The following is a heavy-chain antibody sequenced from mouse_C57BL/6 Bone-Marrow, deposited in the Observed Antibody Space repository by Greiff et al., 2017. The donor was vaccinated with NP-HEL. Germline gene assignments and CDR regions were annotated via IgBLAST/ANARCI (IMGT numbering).Heavy chain of an antibody. CDR2: ISYDGSN. V-gene: IGHV3-6*01. Sequence: DVKLQESGPGLVKPSQSLSLTCSVTGYSITSGYYWNWIRQFPGNKLEWMGYISYDGSNNYNPSLKNRISITRDTSKNQFFLKLNSVTTEDTATYYCARDLYGSSPDWYFDVWGTGTTVTVSS. J-gene: IGHJ1*03. D-gene: IGHD1-1*01. CDR1: GYSITSGYY. CDR3: ARDLYGSSPDWYFDV.